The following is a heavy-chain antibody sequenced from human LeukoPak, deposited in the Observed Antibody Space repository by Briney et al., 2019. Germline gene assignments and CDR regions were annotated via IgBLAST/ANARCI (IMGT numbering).Heavy chain of an antibody. Sequence: GGSLRLSCAASGFTFSHHWMHWVRQAPGKGLVWVSHISSDESSTNYADSVKGRFTISRDNRKNTLYLQMNSLRVEDTAMYYCTRNPDGRNWFDPWGQGTLVTVSS. CDR2: ISSDESST. V-gene: IGHV3-74*01. D-gene: IGHD1-14*01. CDR1: GFTFSHHW. CDR3: TRNPDGRNWFDP. J-gene: IGHJ5*02.